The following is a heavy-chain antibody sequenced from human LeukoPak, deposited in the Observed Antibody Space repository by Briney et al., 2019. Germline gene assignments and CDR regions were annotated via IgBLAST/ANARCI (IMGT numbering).Heavy chain of an antibody. Sequence: PSETLSLTCTISGGSISFITTYHWSWIRQPQGKGLEWLGDMSYRGSTNYKPSLRSRVTVSVDTSKSQFSLKLSSVTAADTAFYYCARGIRRFGKVANFDYWGQGMLVTVSS. D-gene: IGHD2-15*01. CDR3: ARGIRRFGKVANFDY. CDR1: GGSISFITTYH. CDR2: MSYRGST. J-gene: IGHJ4*02. V-gene: IGHV4-59*08.